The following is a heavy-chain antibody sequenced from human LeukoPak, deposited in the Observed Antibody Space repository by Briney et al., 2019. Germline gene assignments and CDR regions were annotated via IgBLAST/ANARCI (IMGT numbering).Heavy chain of an antibody. J-gene: IGHJ4*02. D-gene: IGHD3-22*01. V-gene: IGHV4-30-2*01. CDR1: GDSLSSGVYS. CDR2: ISHSGST. Sequence: PSETLSLTCAVSGDSLSSGVYSWNWIRQPPGKGLEWIGHISHSGSTYYNPSLKSRVTISVDRSKNQFPLKLTSVTAADTAVYYCARGDVIVHYLDYWGQGTLVTVSS. CDR3: ARGDVIVHYLDY.